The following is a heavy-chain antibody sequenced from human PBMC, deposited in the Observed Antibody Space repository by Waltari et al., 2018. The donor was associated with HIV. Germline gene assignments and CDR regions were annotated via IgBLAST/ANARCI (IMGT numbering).Heavy chain of an antibody. CDR3: ATSARLAVPTY. Sequence: EVQLVQSGAEVKKPGATVKISCKVSGRTFTDYYMQWVQEAPGKGLEWIGLVDPEECETIYAENVQGRVTITADTSTDTAYMELSSLTYEDTAVYYCATSARLAVPTYWGQGTLVIVS. CDR2: VDPEECET. V-gene: IGHV1-69-2*01. J-gene: IGHJ1*01. D-gene: IGHD6-19*01. CDR1: GRTFTDYY.